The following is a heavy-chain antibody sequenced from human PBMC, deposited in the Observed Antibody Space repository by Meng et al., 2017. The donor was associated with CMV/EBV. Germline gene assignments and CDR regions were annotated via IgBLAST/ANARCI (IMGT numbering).Heavy chain of an antibody. CDR1: GFTFTRHW. J-gene: IGHJ4*02. CDR3: ARASGGKYSGYDYTFDY. D-gene: IGHD5-12*01. CDR2: IISDGTYT. Sequence: ETLSLTCAASGFTFTRHWMHWVRQAPGKGLVWVSHIISDGTYTSYADFVKGRFTISRDNAKNTLYLQMNSLGAEDTAVYYCARASGGKYSGYDYTFDYWGQGTLVTVSS. V-gene: IGHV3-74*01.